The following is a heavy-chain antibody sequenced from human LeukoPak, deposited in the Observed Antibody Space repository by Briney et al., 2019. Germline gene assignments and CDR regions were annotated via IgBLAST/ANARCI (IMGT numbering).Heavy chain of an antibody. V-gene: IGHV3-7*05. CDR1: GFTFSSYW. Sequence: PGGSLRLSCAASGFTFSSYWMSWIRQAPGKGLEWVANIKQDGSDGYYVDSVKGRFTISRDNAKNSLYLQMNSLRAEDTALYYCATAHSSGWYLQHWGQGTLVTVSS. CDR3: ATAHSSGWYLQH. J-gene: IGHJ1*01. D-gene: IGHD6-19*01. CDR2: IKQDGSDG.